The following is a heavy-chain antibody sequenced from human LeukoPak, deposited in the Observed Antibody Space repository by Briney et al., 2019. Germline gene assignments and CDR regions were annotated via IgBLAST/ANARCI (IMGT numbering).Heavy chain of an antibody. J-gene: IGHJ3*02. D-gene: IGHD2-15*01. Sequence: GGSLRLSCAASGFTFSTYAISWVRQSSGKGLEWVSGIGSSGGGTYYADSVKGRFTISRDTSKDTVYLQMDSLRAEDTAIYYCAKIHQNRVVVGAKGAFDIWGQGTVVTVSS. CDR3: AKIHQNRVVVGAKGAFDI. CDR1: GFTFSTYA. V-gene: IGHV3-23*01. CDR2: IGSSGGGT.